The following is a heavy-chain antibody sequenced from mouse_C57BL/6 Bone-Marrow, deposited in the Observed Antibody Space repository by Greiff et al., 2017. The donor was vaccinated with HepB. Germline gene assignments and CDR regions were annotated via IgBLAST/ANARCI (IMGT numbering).Heavy chain of an antibody. J-gene: IGHJ1*03. CDR3: ARSGITTVVATRYFDV. CDR2: IYPSDSET. D-gene: IGHD1-1*01. CDR1: GYTFTSYW. V-gene: IGHV1-61*01. Sequence: QVQLKQPGAELVRPGSSVKLSCKASGYTFTSYWLDWVKQRPGQGLEWIGNIYPSDSETHYNQKFKDKATLTVDKSSSTAYMQLSSLTSEDSAVYYCARSGITTVVATRYFDVWGTGTTVTVSS.